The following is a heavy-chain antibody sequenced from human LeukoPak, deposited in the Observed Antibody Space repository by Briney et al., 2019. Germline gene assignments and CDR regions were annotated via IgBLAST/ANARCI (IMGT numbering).Heavy chain of an antibody. CDR3: ARRAYYDFWSGPIEPFDP. D-gene: IGHD3-3*01. J-gene: IGHJ5*02. Sequence: KPGESLKISCKGSGYSFTSYWIGWVRQMPGKGLEWMGIIYPGDSDTRYSPSFQGQVTISADKSISTAYLQWSSLKASDTAMYYCARRAYYDFWSGPIEPFDPWGQGTLVTVSS. CDR1: GYSFTSYW. CDR2: IYPGDSDT. V-gene: IGHV5-51*01.